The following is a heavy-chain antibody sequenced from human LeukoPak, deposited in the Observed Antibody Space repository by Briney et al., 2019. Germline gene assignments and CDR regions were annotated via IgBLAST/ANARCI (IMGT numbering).Heavy chain of an antibody. V-gene: IGHV1-2*06. D-gene: IGHD5-18*01. Sequence: ASVHFSSPASGFTFTVPYTDWARRAPGPGIEWMGRITPNSGGTIHAQKFQGRVTMTRDTSISTAYMELSRLRSDDTAVYYCARDNYTAMVFYYMDVWGKGTTVTVSS. CDR3: ARDNYTAMVFYYMDV. CDR1: GFTFTVPY. CDR2: ITPNSGGT. J-gene: IGHJ6*03.